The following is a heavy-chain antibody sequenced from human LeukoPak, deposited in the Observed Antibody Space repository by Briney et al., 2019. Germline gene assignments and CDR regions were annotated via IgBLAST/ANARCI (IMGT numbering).Heavy chain of an antibody. Sequence: PGGSLRLSCAASGFTFSSYSMNWVRQAPGKGLEWVSYISSSSSTIYYADSVKGRFTISRDNAKNSLYLQMNSLRAEDTAVYYCARVARYSSSSWGQGTLVTVSS. D-gene: IGHD6-6*01. J-gene: IGHJ5*02. CDR1: GFTFSSYS. CDR2: ISSSSSTI. V-gene: IGHV3-48*01. CDR3: ARVARYSSSS.